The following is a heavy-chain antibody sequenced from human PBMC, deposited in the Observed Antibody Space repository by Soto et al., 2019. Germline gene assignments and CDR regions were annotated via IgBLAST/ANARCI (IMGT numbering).Heavy chain of an antibody. CDR1: GGSFSGYY. CDR2: INHSGST. Sequence: QVQLQQWGAGLLKPSETLSLTCAVYGGSFSGYYWSWIRQPPGKGLEWIGEINHSGSTNYNPSLRSXXTXSXXTSKNQFSLKLSSVTAADTAVYYCARGYYGSGSYHWGQGTLVTVSS. CDR3: ARGYYGSGSYH. J-gene: IGHJ5*02. D-gene: IGHD3-10*01. V-gene: IGHV4-34*01.